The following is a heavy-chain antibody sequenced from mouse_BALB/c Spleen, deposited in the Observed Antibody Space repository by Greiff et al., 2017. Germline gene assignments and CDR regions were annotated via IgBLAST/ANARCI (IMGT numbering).Heavy chain of an antibody. CDR1: GYTFTDYY. Sequence: EVKLQQSGPELVKPGASVKMSCKASGYTFTDYYMDWVKQSHGESFEWIGRVNPYNGGTSYNQKFKGKATLTVDKSSSTAYMELNSLTSEDSAVYYCAREGFTTVVARSFDYWGQGTTLTVSS. CDR2: VNPYNGGT. V-gene: IGHV1-19*01. CDR3: AREGFTTVVARSFDY. J-gene: IGHJ2*01. D-gene: IGHD1-1*01.